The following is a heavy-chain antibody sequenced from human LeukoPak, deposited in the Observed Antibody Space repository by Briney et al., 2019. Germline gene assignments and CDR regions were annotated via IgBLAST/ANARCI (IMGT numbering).Heavy chain of an antibody. V-gene: IGHV3-30*18. D-gene: IGHD1-1*01. Sequence: GGSLRLSCAASGFTFSSYGMHWVRQAPGKGLERVAVISYDGSNKYYADSVKGRFTISRDNSKNTLYLQMNSLRAEDTAVYYCAKGPTLGGQGTLVTVSS. CDR3: AKGPTL. J-gene: IGHJ4*02. CDR1: GFTFSSYG. CDR2: ISYDGSNK.